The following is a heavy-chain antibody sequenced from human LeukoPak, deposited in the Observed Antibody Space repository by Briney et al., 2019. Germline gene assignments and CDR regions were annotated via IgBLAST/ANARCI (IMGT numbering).Heavy chain of an antibody. J-gene: IGHJ4*02. CDR2: ISSSSSYI. D-gene: IGHD3-10*01. Sequence: GGSLRLSCAAPGFTFSSYSMNWVRQAPGKGLEWVSSISSSSSYIYYADSVKGRFTISRDNAKNSLYLQMNSLRAEDTAVYYCAALGVITDYWGQGTLVTVSS. V-gene: IGHV3-21*01. CDR1: GFTFSSYS. CDR3: AALGVITDY.